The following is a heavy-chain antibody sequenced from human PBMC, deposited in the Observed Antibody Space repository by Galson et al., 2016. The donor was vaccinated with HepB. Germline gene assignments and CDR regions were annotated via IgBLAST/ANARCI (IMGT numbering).Heavy chain of an antibody. CDR3: ASRPSGWYYFDY. V-gene: IGHV3-21*01. D-gene: IGHD6-19*01. Sequence: LRLSCADSGIPFRSYTMNWVRQAPGKGLEWVSAIGGGSSYISYAHPVKGRFPIFRDHAKNPLYLQMNSLRAEDTAVYYCASRPSGWYYFDYRGQGTLVTVSS. CDR1: GIPFRSYT. J-gene: IGHJ4*02. CDR2: IGGGSSYI.